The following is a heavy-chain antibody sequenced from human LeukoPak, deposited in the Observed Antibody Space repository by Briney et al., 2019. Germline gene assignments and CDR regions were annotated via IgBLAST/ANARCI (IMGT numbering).Heavy chain of an antibody. J-gene: IGHJ5*02. CDR3: ARDRRINWFDP. CDR1: GFTVSSNY. D-gene: IGHD2/OR15-2a*01. Sequence: PGGSLRLSCAASGFTVSSNYMSWVRQAPGKGLEWVSVIYSGGSTYYADSVKGRFTISRDNSKNMLYLQMNSLRAEDTAVYYCARDRRINWFDPWGQGTLVTVSS. V-gene: IGHV3-53*01. CDR2: IYSGGST.